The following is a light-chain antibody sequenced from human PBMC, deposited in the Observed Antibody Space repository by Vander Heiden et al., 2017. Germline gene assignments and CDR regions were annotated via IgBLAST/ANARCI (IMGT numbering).Light chain of an antibody. CDR1: QIVSNTY. V-gene: IGKV3-20*01. CDR2: GAS. CDR3: QQDGSSPRT. J-gene: IGKJ1*01. Sequence: EVVLTQSPGTLALSPGERSTLSCRASQIVSNTYLAWYQQKPGQAPRLLLYGASSRATGIPDRFSGSGYGTDFTLTISRLDPEDFAVYYCQQDGSSPRTFGQGTKVEIK.